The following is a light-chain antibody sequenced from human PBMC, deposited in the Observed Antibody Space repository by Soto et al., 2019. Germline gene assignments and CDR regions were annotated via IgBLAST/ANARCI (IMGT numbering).Light chain of an antibody. CDR1: QSISNH. CDR3: QQSYSSPPT. CDR2: AAS. V-gene: IGKV1-39*01. J-gene: IGKJ1*01. Sequence: IPITQSPSSLSDSVEDRVIIPCRASQSISNHLNWYQQKPGKAPKLLIFAASSLQSGVPSRFSGSRSGPDFTLTISSLQPEDFATYYCQQSYSSPPTFGQGTKVDIK.